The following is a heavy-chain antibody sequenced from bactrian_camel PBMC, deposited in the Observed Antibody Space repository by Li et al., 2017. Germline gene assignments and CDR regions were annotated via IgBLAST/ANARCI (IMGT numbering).Heavy chain of an antibody. CDR2: IDRDGEQ. V-gene: IGHV3S1*01. D-gene: IGHD5*01. CDR3: AGWAGYAADN. J-gene: IGHJ4*01. Sequence: QLVESGGGSAQAGESLTLSCEVSGYTDSTYCVGWFRQAPGAEREGVAVIDRDGEQKFADSVKGRFTTSRDNAKNTVYLQMNSLKSEDTALHFCAGWAGYAADNWGHGTQVTVS. CDR1: GYTDSTYC.